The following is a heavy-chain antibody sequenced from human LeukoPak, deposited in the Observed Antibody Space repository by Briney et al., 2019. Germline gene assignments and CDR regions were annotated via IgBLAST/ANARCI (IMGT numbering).Heavy chain of an antibody. CDR1: GYTFTSYA. CDR3: ARDPEVGATSAFDI. CDR2: INTNTGNP. V-gene: IGHV7-4-1*02. D-gene: IGHD1-26*01. Sequence: ASVTVSCKASGYTFTSYAMNWVRQAPGQGLEWMGWINTNTGNPTYAQGFTGRFVFSLDTSVSTAYLQISSLKAEDTAVYYCARDPEVGATSAFDIWGQGTMVTVSS. J-gene: IGHJ3*02.